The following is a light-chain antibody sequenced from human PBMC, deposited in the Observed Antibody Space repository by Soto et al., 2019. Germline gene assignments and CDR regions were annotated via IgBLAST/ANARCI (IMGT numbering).Light chain of an antibody. CDR3: QQYGSWT. J-gene: IGKJ1*01. V-gene: IGKV3-20*01. Sequence: EIVLTQSQGTLSVSPGERATLSCRASQTISSNNLAWYQQKPGQAPRLLIYGTSSRATGIPDRFSGSWSGTDFTLTISRLEPEDSVIYDWQQYGSWTYGQGTKVEI. CDR1: QTISSNN. CDR2: GTS.